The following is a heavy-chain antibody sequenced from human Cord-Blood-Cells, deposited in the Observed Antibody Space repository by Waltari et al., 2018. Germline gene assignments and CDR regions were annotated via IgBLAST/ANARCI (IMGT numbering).Heavy chain of an antibody. V-gene: IGHV3-23*01. CDR3: AIEDIVGAFDY. Sequence: EVQLLESGGGLVQPGGSLRLSCAASGSTFSSYSISWFRQAPGKGLEWVSAISGSGGSTYYADSVKGRFTISRDNSKNTLYLQMNSLRAEDTAVYYCAIEDIVGAFDYWGQGTLVTVSS. J-gene: IGHJ4*02. D-gene: IGHD1-26*01. CDR2: ISGSGGST. CDR1: GSTFSSYS.